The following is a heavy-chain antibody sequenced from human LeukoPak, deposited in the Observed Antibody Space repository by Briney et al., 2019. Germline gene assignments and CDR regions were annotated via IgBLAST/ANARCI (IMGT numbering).Heavy chain of an antibody. Sequence: SETLSLTCTVSGGSISSSNYYCAWIRQPPGKGLGWIGTIHYSGSTNYNPSLRSRVTLSVDTSKNQFSLKLSSVTAADTAVYYCARQGAAAGDSDYWGQGTLVTVSS. CDR1: GGSISSSNYY. CDR2: IHYSGST. V-gene: IGHV4-39*01. J-gene: IGHJ4*02. D-gene: IGHD6-13*01. CDR3: ARQGAAAGDSDY.